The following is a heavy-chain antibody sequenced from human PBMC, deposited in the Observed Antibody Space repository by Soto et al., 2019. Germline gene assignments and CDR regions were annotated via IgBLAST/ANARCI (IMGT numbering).Heavy chain of an antibody. J-gene: IGHJ6*02. CDR2: IYYDGSNK. D-gene: IGHD2-21*01. V-gene: IGHV3-33*01. CDR1: GFIFSSYG. Sequence: QVSLVESGGGAVQRGRSLRVSCAASGFIFSSYGMHWVRQAPGKGLEWVAFIYYDGSNKFYGDAVKGRFTISRDNSKNIVHLQMNNLRGEDTAVYYCARCKQKVMHCGLDIWGHGATVTVSS. CDR3: ARCKQKVMHCGLDI.